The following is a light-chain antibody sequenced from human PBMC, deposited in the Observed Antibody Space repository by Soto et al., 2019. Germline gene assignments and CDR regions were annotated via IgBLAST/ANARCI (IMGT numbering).Light chain of an antibody. Sequence: EIVLTQSPGTLSLSPGERATLSCRASQSITSNLAWYQQKPSQXPXLXXYXXSTRDTGITARFSGSGSGTEFTLTISSLQSEDFAVYYCQQYNEWPSWTFGQGTKVDIK. J-gene: IGKJ1*01. CDR2: XXS. CDR3: QQYNEWPSWT. CDR1: QSITSN. V-gene: IGKV3-15*01.